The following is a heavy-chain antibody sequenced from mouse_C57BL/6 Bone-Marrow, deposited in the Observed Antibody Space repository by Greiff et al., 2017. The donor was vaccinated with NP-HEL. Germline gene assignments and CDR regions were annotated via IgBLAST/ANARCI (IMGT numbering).Heavy chain of an antibody. CDR2: IYPGSGNT. CDR3: ARRDYYGSSWYFDV. CDR1: GYTFTDYY. Sequence: VKLVESGAELVRPGASVKLSCKASGYTFTDYYINWVKQRPGQGLEWIARIYPGSGNTYYNEKFKGKATLTAEKSSSTAYMQLSSLTSEDSAVYFCARRDYYGSSWYFDVWGTGTTVTVSS. V-gene: IGHV1-76*01. D-gene: IGHD1-1*01. J-gene: IGHJ1*03.